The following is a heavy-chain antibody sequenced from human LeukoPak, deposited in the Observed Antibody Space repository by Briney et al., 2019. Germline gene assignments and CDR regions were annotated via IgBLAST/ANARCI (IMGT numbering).Heavy chain of an antibody. V-gene: IGHV4-59*01. CDR2: IYYSGST. J-gene: IGHJ4*02. CDR1: GGSISSYY. D-gene: IGHD4-17*01. Sequence: PPETLSLTCTVSGGSISSYYWSWIRQPPGKGLEWIGYIYYSGSTNYNPSLKSRVTISVDTSKNQFSLKLSSVTAADTAVYYCARGAMTTVTDWGQGTLVTVSS. CDR3: ARGAMTTVTD.